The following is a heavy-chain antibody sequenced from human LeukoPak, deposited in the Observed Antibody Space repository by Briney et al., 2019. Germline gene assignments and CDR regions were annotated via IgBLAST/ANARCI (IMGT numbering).Heavy chain of an antibody. CDR3: AKQTRYDSPAGGRGFDY. CDR2: ISGSGGIT. V-gene: IGHV3-23*01. J-gene: IGHJ4*02. CDR1: GFTFSTYA. D-gene: IGHD3-22*01. Sequence: PGESLRLSCEASGFTFSTYAMSWVRQAPGKGLEWVSGISGSGGITYYADSVKGRFTISRDNSKNTVFLEMSSLRAEDTAVYYCAKQTRYDSPAGGRGFDYWGQGTLVTVSS.